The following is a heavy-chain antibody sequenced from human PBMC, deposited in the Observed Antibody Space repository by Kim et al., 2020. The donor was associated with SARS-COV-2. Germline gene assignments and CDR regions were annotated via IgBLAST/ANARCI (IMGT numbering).Heavy chain of an antibody. CDR2: FDPEDGET. Sequence: ASVKVSCKVSGYTLTELSMHWVRQAPGKGLEWMGGFDPEDGETIYAQKFQGRVTMTEDTSTDTAYMELSSLRSEDTAVYYCATVLMGEAHYYDSSEDYYGMDVWGQGTTVTVSS. V-gene: IGHV1-24*01. CDR3: ATVLMGEAHYYDSSEDYYGMDV. D-gene: IGHD3-22*01. J-gene: IGHJ6*02. CDR1: GYTLTELS.